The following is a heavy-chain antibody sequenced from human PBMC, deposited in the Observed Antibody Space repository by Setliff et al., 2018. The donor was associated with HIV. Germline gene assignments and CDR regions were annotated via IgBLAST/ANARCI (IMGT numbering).Heavy chain of an antibody. V-gene: IGHV4-34*01. CDR2: INQSGGI. Sequence: SETLSLTCAVSGGSFSGYYWSWIRQPPGKGLEWIGEINQSGGINYSPSLKSRVTISIDTFKNQFSMKLYSVTAADTAVYYYATASGYDLFMGAFDIWGQGTMVTVSS. D-gene: IGHD5-12*01. J-gene: IGHJ3*02. CDR3: ATASGYDLFMGAFDI. CDR1: GGSFSGYY.